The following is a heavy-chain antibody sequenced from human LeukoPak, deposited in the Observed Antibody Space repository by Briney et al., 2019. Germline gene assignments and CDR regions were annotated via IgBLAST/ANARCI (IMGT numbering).Heavy chain of an antibody. J-gene: IGHJ4*02. CDR1: GFTFSDYY. V-gene: IGHV3-11*05. D-gene: IGHD4-17*01. CDR3: ATGRDYLLY. Sequence: GGSLRLSCSASGFTFSDYYMSWIRQAPGKGLEWVAYISSSTTYTNYADSVKGRFTISRDNAKNSLYLQMDSLRAEDTAVYYCATGRDYLLYWGQGTLVTVSS. CDR2: ISSSTTYT.